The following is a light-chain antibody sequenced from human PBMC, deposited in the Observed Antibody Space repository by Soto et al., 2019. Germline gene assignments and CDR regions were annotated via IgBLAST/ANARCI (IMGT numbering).Light chain of an antibody. CDR1: QSVSGW. V-gene: IGKV1-5*01. CDR2: DVS. CDR3: QQYESFSAT. Sequence: DIQMTQSPSALCASVGDTVTITCRASQSVSGWLAWYQQKPGKAPKLLIYDVSALPRGVPPRFSGSGSGTQFTLTISGLQPDDFATYYCQQYESFSATCGPGTKV. J-gene: IGKJ1*01.